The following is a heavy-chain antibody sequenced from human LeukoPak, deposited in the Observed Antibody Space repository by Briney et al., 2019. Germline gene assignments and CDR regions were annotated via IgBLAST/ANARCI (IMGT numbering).Heavy chain of an antibody. J-gene: IGHJ4*02. CDR1: GFTFSSYA. CDR2: ISGSGST. CDR3: VIDLYGDYDYDY. V-gene: IGHV3-23*01. D-gene: IGHD4-17*01. Sequence: PGGSLRLSCAASGFTFSSYAMSWVRQAPGKGLDWVSVISGSGSTYYADSVKGRFTISRDNSKNTLYLQMNSLRAEDTAVYYCVIDLYGDYDYDYWGQGTLVTVSS.